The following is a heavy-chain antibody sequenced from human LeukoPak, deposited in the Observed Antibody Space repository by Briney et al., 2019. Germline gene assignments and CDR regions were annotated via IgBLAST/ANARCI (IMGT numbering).Heavy chain of an antibody. J-gene: IGHJ4*02. CDR2: INPRSGST. D-gene: IGHD2-15*01. V-gene: IGHV1-46*01. CDR1: GYTFTSFY. CDR3: ARVAPNRRYCSGGSCLNYFDY. Sequence: ASVKVSCKPSGYTFTSFYMHWVRQAPGQGLDWMGVINPRSGSTTYAQKFQGRVTMTRDMSTSTVYMELSSLRSDDTAVYYCARVAPNRRYCSGGSCLNYFDYWGQGTLVTVSS.